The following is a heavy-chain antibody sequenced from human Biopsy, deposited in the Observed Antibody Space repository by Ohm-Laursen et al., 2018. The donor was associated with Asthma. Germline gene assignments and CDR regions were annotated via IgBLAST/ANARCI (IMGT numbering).Heavy chain of an antibody. Sequence: GPSVKVSCKASGYTFRSYGVSWVRQAPGQGLEWMGWISPFTGDTHFGQKFQGRVTMTTDTSTDTAYMELRSLRSDDTAVYYCARHPYNFGGFDYWGQGSLVLVSS. J-gene: IGHJ4*02. CDR2: ISPFTGDT. D-gene: IGHD5-24*01. V-gene: IGHV1-18*04. CDR1: GYTFRSYG. CDR3: ARHPYNFGGFDY.